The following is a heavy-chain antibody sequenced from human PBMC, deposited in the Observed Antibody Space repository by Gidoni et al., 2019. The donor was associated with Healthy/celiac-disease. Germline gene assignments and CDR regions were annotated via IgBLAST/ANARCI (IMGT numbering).Heavy chain of an antibody. Sequence: QVLLVEAGGGVVQPGRSLRPSCAPSVRTFSSYAMHWVRQAPGKGLECVAVISYDGSNKYYADSVKGRFTISRDNSKNTLYLQMNSLRAEDTAVNYCARGTRFLEWLSLDYWGQGTLVTVSS. D-gene: IGHD3-3*01. V-gene: IGHV3-30*04. CDR3: ARGTRFLEWLSLDY. J-gene: IGHJ4*02. CDR2: ISYDGSNK. CDR1: VRTFSSYA.